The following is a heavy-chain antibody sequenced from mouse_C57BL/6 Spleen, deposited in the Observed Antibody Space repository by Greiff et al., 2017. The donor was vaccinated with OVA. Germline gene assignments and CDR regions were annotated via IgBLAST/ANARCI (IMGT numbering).Heavy chain of an antibody. Sequence: QVQLQQSDAELVKPGASVKIFCKVSGYTFPDLTIHWMKQRPEQGLEWVGYIYPRDGSTKYNEKFKGKATLTEDKSSSTAYMQLNSRTSEDSAVYYCARYWDGDYFDYWGQGTTLTVSS. J-gene: IGHJ2*01. V-gene: IGHV1-78*01. CDR3: ARYWDGDYFDY. CDR1: GYTFPDLT. CDR2: IYPRDGST. D-gene: IGHD4-1*01.